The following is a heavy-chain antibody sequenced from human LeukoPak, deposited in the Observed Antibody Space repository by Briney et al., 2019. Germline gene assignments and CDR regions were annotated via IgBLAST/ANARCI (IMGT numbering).Heavy chain of an antibody. Sequence: ASVKVSCKASGYTFTSYGISWVRQAPGQGLEWMGWISAYNGNTNYAQKLQGRVTMTTDTSTSTACMELRSLRSDDTAVYYCARDNYCTNGVCYLSRYWVLSNWFDPWGQGTLVTVSS. V-gene: IGHV1-18*01. CDR3: ARDNYCTNGVCYLSRYWVLSNWFDP. CDR2: ISAYNGNT. D-gene: IGHD2-8*01. CDR1: GYTFTSYG. J-gene: IGHJ5*02.